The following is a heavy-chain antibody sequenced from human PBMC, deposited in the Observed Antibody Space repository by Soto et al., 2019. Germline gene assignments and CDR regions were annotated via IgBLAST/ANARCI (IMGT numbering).Heavy chain of an antibody. Sequence: LRLSCAASGFTFSSYAVSWVRQAPGKGPEWISSISGSGSTIYYADSVKGRFTISRDNSKNTLYLQVSSLRAEDTAVYYCAKVFYYYDSSGYYYFDYWGQGTLVTV. CDR2: ISGSGSTI. J-gene: IGHJ4*02. CDR1: GFTFSSYA. D-gene: IGHD3-22*01. CDR3: AKVFYYYDSSGYYYFDY. V-gene: IGHV3-23*01.